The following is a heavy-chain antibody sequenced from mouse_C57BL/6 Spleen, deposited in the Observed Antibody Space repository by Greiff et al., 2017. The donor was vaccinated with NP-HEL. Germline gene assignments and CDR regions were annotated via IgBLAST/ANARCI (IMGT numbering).Heavy chain of an antibody. Sequence: VQLKESGPELVKPGASVKISCKASGYSFTGYYMNWVKQSPEKSLEWIGEINPSTGGTTYNQKFKAKATLTVDKSSSTAYMQLKSLTSEDSAVYYCARRHYYGSSGDFDYWGQGTTLTVSS. CDR3: ARRHYYGSSGDFDY. CDR2: INPSTGGT. D-gene: IGHD1-1*01. V-gene: IGHV1-42*01. J-gene: IGHJ2*01. CDR1: GYSFTGYY.